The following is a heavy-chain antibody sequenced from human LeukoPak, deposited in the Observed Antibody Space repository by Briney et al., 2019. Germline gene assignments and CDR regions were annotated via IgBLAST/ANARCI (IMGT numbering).Heavy chain of an antibody. D-gene: IGHD4-17*01. V-gene: IGHV3-9*01. CDR2: ISWNSGSI. CDR1: GFTFDDYG. CDR3: AKDISPTVTNGGWFDP. J-gene: IGHJ5*02. Sequence: PGGSLRLSCAASGFTFDDYGMHWVRQAPGKGLEWVSGISWNSGSIGYADSVKGRFTISRDNVKNSLYLQMNSLRAEDTALYYCAKDISPTVTNGGWFDPWGQGTLVAVSS.